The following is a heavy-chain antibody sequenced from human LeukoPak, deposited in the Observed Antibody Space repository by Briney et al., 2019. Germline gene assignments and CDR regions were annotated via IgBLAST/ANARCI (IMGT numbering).Heavy chain of an antibody. CDR2: ISSSGSTI. Sequence: GGSLRLSCAASGFTFSDYYMSWIRQAPGKGLEWVSYISSSGSTIYYADSVKGRFTISRDNAKNSLYLQMNSLRAEDTAVYYCARARYYYDSSVYSLDYGGQGTRVTVPS. D-gene: IGHD3-22*01. J-gene: IGHJ4*02. CDR3: ARARYYYDSSVYSLDY. CDR1: GFTFSDYY. V-gene: IGHV3-11*01.